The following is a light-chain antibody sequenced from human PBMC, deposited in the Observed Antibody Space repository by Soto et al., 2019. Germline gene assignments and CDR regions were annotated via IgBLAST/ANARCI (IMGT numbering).Light chain of an antibody. V-gene: IGLV1-40*01. J-gene: IGLJ2*01. Sequence: QSVLTQPPSLSGAPGQRVTISCTGSSSNIGAGYDVHWYQQLPGTAPKLLIYGNFNRSSGVPDRFSGSKSDTSASLAITGLQAEDEADYYCQSYDTSLSGSVVFGGGTKLTVL. CDR2: GNF. CDR3: QSYDTSLSGSVV. CDR1: SSNIGAGYD.